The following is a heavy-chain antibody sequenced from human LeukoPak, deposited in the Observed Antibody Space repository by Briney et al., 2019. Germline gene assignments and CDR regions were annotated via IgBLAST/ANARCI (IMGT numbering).Heavy chain of an antibody. CDR1: GGSISSSTYY. CDR2: IYYSGGT. Sequence: SETLSLTCTVSGGSISSSTYYWGWIRRPPGKGLEWIGSIYYSGGTYYNPSLKSRVTISVDTSKNQFSLELSSVTAADTALYYCARQRAPFGDYGYYFDCWGQGTLVTVSS. J-gene: IGHJ4*02. V-gene: IGHV4-39*01. CDR3: ARQRAPFGDYGYYFDC. D-gene: IGHD4-17*01.